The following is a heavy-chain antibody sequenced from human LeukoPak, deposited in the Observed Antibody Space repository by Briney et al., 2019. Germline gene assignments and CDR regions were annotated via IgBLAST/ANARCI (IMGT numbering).Heavy chain of an antibody. Sequence: SETLSLTCTVSGGTISSYYRSWIRQPAGKGLEWIGRIYTSGSTNYNPSLKSRVTMSVDTSKNQFSLKLSSVTAADTAVYYCARGARGRIAAAGTINWFDPWGQGTLVTVSS. V-gene: IGHV4-4*07. CDR3: ARGARGRIAAAGTINWFDP. J-gene: IGHJ5*02. CDR1: GGTISSYY. D-gene: IGHD6-13*01. CDR2: IYTSGST.